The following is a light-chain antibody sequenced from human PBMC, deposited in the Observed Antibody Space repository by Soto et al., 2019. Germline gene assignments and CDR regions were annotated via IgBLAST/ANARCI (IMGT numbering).Light chain of an antibody. J-gene: IGLJ3*02. CDR2: GHN. CDR3: QSYDNSLTGSGV. CDR1: TTNIGAGYE. V-gene: IGLV1-40*01. Sequence: QSVLTQPPPVSGAPGQRVTISCTGSTTNIGAGYEVHWYQQRPGTAPKLLVSGHNIRPSGVPDRFSGSKSGTSASLAISGLQAEDEADYYCQSYDNSLTGSGVFGGGTQLTVL.